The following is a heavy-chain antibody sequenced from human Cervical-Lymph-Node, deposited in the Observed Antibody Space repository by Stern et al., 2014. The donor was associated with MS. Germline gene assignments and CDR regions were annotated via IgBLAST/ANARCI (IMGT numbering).Heavy chain of an antibody. Sequence: VQLVESGAEVRKPGASVKVSCKASGYTFTSHYMHWVRQAPGQGLEWMGIINPNGGATTDAQNFQGRLTVTRDTSTSTVYMRLSSLRSEDTAIYYCVRDRSVVSPLDTFDLWGQGTMVTVSS. V-gene: IGHV1-46*01. D-gene: IGHD4-23*01. J-gene: IGHJ3*01. CDR2: INPNGGAT. CDR3: VRDRSVVSPLDTFDL. CDR1: GYTFTSHY.